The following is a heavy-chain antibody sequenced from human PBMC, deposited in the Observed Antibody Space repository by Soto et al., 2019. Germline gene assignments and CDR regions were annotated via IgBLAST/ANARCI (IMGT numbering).Heavy chain of an antibody. CDR3: ARDRDGYNHMGFDY. Sequence: SVKVSCKASGYTFTSYGISWVRQAPGQGLEWMGGIIPIFGTANYAQKFQGRVTITADESTSTAYMELSSLRSEDTAVYYCARDRDGYNHMGFDYWGQGTLVTVSS. V-gene: IGHV1-69*13. J-gene: IGHJ4*02. D-gene: IGHD5-12*01. CDR1: GYTFTSYG. CDR2: IIPIFGTA.